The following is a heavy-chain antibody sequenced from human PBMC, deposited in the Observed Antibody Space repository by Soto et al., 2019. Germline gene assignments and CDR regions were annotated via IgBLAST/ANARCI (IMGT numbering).Heavy chain of an antibody. CDR3: ARDPLNVAVSSDYGMDV. CDR1: GYTFTNYG. V-gene: IGHV1-18*01. CDR2: INVYNGNT. D-gene: IGHD2-21*01. Sequence: QVQLVQSGAEVKKPGASVKVSCKASGYTFTNYGINWVRQAPGQGLEWMGWINVYNGNTNYAQSLQGRVTMTTDTTTNTAYMELRSLRSDDTAVYYCARDPLNVAVSSDYGMDVWGQGTTVTVSS. J-gene: IGHJ6*02.